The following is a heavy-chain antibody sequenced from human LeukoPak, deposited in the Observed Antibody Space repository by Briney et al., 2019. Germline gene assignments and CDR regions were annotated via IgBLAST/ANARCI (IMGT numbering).Heavy chain of an antibody. J-gene: IGHJ5*02. CDR2: MNPNSGNT. CDR3: ARQGNYGDYWFDP. V-gene: IGHV1-8*01. D-gene: IGHD4-17*01. Sequence: ASVKVSCKASGYTFTSYDTNWVRQATGQGLEWMGWMNPNSGNTAYAQKFQGKVTMTRNTSISTAYMELSSLRSEDTAVYYCARQGNYGDYWFDPWGQGTLVTVSS. CDR1: GYTFTSYD.